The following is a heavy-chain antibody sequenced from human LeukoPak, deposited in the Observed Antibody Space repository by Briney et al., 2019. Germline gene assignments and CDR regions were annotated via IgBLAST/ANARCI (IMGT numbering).Heavy chain of an antibody. D-gene: IGHD3-10*01. Sequence: PGGSLRLSCAASGFTVSSNYMSWVRQAPGKGLEWVSVIYSGGSTYYADSVKGRFTISRDNSKNTLYLQMNSLRAEDTAVYYCASLYYGSGSSYYFDYWGQGTLVTVSS. CDR2: IYSGGST. V-gene: IGHV3-53*01. CDR3: ASLYYGSGSSYYFDY. CDR1: GFTVSSNY. J-gene: IGHJ4*02.